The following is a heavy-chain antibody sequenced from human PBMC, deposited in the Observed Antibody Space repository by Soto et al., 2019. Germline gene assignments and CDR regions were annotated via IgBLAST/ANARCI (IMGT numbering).Heavy chain of an antibody. CDR3: ARGAYDFWSGYYGVYYYMDV. CDR1: CGSISSYY. V-gene: IGHV4-59*01. Sequence: SGTLSLTCPFSCGSISSYYWGWVPQPPGEGLDWIGYIYYSGSTNYNPSLKSRVTISADTSKNQFSLKLSSVTAADTAVYYCARGAYDFWSGYYGVYYYMDVWGKGTTVTVSS. CDR2: IYYSGST. J-gene: IGHJ6*03. D-gene: IGHD3-3*01.